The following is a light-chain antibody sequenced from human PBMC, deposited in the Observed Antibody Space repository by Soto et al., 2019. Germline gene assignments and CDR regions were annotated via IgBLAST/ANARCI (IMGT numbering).Light chain of an antibody. V-gene: IGKV1-8*01. CDR3: QQYYSYPPS. J-gene: IGKJ1*01. Sequence: AIRMTQSPSSLSASTGDRVTNTCRASQGISSYLAWYQQKPGKAPKLLICAASTLQSGVPSRFSGSGSGTDFTLTISCLQSEDFATYYCQQYYSYPPSFGQGTKVEIK. CDR2: AAS. CDR1: QGISSY.